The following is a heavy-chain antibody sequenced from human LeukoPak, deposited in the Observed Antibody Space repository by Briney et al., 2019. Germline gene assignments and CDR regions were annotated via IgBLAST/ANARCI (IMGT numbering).Heavy chain of an antibody. V-gene: IGHV4-34*01. CDR3: ARVSEKYSSGWYYFDY. CDR1: GGSFSGYY. D-gene: IGHD6-19*01. Sequence: KTSETLSLTCAVYGGSFSGYYWSWIRQPPGKGLEWIGEINHSGSTNYNPSLKSRVTISVDTSNNQFSLKLSSVTAADTAVYYCARVSEKYSSGWYYFDYWGQGTLVTVSS. CDR2: INHSGST. J-gene: IGHJ4*02.